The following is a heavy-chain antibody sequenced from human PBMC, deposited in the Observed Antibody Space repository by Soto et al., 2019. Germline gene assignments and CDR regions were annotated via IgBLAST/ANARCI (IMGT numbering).Heavy chain of an antibody. V-gene: IGHV1-69*02. Sequence: SVKVSCKASGGTFSSYTISWVRQAPGQGLEWMGRIIPILGIANYAQKFQGRVTITADKSTSTAYMELSSVTAADTAVYYCARGISVYVYYYYMDVWGKGTTVTVSS. CDR1: GGTFSSYT. J-gene: IGHJ6*03. CDR3: ARGISVYVYYYYMDV. CDR2: IIPILGIA. D-gene: IGHD3-16*01.